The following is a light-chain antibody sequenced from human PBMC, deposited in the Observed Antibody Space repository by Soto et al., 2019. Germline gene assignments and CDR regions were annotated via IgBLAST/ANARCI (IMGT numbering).Light chain of an antibody. CDR1: PYINTF. V-gene: IGKV1-39*01. J-gene: IGKJ2*01. Sequence: DIQMSKSPFSLSASVVDRVTIPCRSSPYINTFLNWYQQKPDRAPQLLIYSASALQSGVPSRFSGRGSGTDFTLTISSLQPEDFATYYCQQSYRSPDTFAQGTKLEIK. CDR3: QQSYRSPDT. CDR2: SAS.